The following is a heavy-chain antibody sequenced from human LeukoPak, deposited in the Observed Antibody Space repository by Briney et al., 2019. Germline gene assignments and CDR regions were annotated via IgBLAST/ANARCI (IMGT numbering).Heavy chain of an antibody. CDR1: GGTFSSYA. J-gene: IGHJ4*02. D-gene: IGHD3-22*01. V-gene: IGHV1-69*13. CDR2: IIPIFGTA. Sequence: EASVKVSCKASGGTFSSYAISWVRQAPGQGLEWMGGIIPIFGTANYAQKFQGRVTITADESTSTAYMELSSLRSEDTAVYYCARDGWGLDSSGYYNDYWGQGTLVTVSS. CDR3: ARDGWGLDSSGYYNDY.